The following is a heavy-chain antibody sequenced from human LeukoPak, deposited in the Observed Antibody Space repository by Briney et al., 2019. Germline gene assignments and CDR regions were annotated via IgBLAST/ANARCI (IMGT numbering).Heavy chain of an antibody. CDR3: ARSLTNAFDM. CDR1: GYSFTTDW. Sequence: GESLKISCKASGYSFTTDWIGWVRQMPGKGLEWMGIIHPGDSDTTYSPSFQGQVTTSADKSISTAYLQWSSVKASDTAMYYCARSLTNAFDMWGQGTMVTVSS. D-gene: IGHD3-16*02. CDR2: IHPGDSDT. V-gene: IGHV5-51*01. J-gene: IGHJ3*02.